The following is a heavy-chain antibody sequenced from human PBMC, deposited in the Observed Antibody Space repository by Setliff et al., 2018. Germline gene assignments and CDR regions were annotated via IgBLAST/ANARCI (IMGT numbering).Heavy chain of an antibody. J-gene: IGHJ3*02. V-gene: IGHV4-30-4*08. CDR2: IYYSGST. CDR1: GGSISSGDYY. Sequence: SETLSLTCTVSGGSISSGDYYWSWIRQPPGKSLEFVGYIYYSGSTYYNPSLKSRVTISIDTSKNQFSLKVNSVTAADTAVYYCASAPLLYSDSSGLSGTFDIWGQGTMVTVSS. D-gene: IGHD3-22*01. CDR3: ASAPLLYSDSSGLSGTFDI.